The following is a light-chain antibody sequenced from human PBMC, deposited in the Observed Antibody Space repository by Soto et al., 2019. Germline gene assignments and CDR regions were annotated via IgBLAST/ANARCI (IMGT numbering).Light chain of an antibody. CDR3: SSYAGINTFYV. CDR2: EVS. Sequence: ALTQPASVSGSPGQSITISCTGTSSDVGGYNYVSWYQQHPGKAPKLMIYEVSNRPSGVSNRFSGSKSGNTASLTISGLQAEDEADYYCSSYAGINTFYVFGSGTKVTVL. V-gene: IGLV2-14*01. J-gene: IGLJ1*01. CDR1: SSDVGGYNY.